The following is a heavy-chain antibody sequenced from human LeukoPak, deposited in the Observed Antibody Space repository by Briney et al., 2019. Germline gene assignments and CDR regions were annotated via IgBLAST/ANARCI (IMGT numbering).Heavy chain of an antibody. CDR2: ITSIGDST. CDR3: VKEYFGFAFDY. V-gene: IGHV3-23*01. Sequence: PGGSLRLSCAASGFTFSSYAMSWVRQPPGKGLEWVSDITSIGDSTYYADSVKGRFTISRDNPKNTLYLQMNSLRAEDTAIYYCVKEYFGFAFDYWGQGTVVTVPS. D-gene: IGHD3-9*01. CDR1: GFTFSSYA. J-gene: IGHJ4*02.